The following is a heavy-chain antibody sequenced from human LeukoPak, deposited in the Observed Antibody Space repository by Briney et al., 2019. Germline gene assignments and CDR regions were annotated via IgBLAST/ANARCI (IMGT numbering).Heavy chain of an antibody. Sequence: PGGSLRRSCAASGFTFSSYWMHWVRQAPGKGLVWVSRSNSDGSHSSYADSVKGRFTMSRDNAKNTLYLQMNSLRAEDTAVYYCARELGTTFDHWGQGTLVTVSS. CDR3: ARELGTTFDH. CDR1: GFTFSSYW. D-gene: IGHD1-7*01. V-gene: IGHV3-74*01. J-gene: IGHJ4*02. CDR2: SNSDGSHS.